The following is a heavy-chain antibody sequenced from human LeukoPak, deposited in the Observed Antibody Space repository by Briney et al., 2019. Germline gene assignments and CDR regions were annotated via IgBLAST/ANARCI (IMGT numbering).Heavy chain of an antibody. V-gene: IGHV3-7*01. D-gene: IGHD1-26*01. Sequence: GGSLRLSCAASGFTFSGYWMTWVPQAPGKGLKWVANVNQDGDNKRYVESVKGRFTISRYNAKNSLYLQMNSLRAEDTAVYYCARILRADDWADYWGQGTLVTVSS. J-gene: IGHJ4*02. CDR2: VNQDGDNK. CDR1: GFTFSGYW. CDR3: ARILRADDWADY.